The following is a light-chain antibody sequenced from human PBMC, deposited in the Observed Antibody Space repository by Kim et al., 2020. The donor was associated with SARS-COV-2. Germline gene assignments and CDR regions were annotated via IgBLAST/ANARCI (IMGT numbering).Light chain of an antibody. V-gene: IGKV3-20*01. J-gene: IGKJ1*01. CDR3: QQYGSSPRT. CDR1: QSVSSSY. Sequence: SPGERATPSCRASQSVSSSYLAWYQQKPGQAPRLLIYGASSRATGIPDRFSGSGSGTDFTLTISRLAPEDFAVYYCQQYGSSPRTFGQGTKVDIK. CDR2: GAS.